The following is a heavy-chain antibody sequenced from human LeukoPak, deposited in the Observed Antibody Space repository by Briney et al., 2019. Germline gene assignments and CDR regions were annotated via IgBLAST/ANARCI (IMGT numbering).Heavy chain of an antibody. V-gene: IGHV6-1*01. CDR1: GDSVSSDSSA. CDR3: ARGGHFEY. J-gene: IGHJ4*02. CDR2: TYYRSKWYN. Sequence: SQTLSLTCAISGDSVSSDSSAWNWFRQSPSRGLEWLGRTYYRSKWYNDYAVSVKSRVTINPDISKNQFSLQLNSVTPEDTAVYYCARGGHFEYWGQGTLVTVSS. D-gene: IGHD6-25*01.